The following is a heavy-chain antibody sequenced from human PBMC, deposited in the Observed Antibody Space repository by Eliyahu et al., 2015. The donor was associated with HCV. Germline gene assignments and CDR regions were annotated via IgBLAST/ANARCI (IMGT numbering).Heavy chain of an antibody. CDR3: ARGRGSGSYYPDAFDI. J-gene: IGHJ3*02. CDR2: ISYDGSNK. Sequence: QVQLVESGXGVVQPGXSLRLXCAASGFXFXXYAMXWVRQAPXKGXGWVAVISYDGSNKYYADSVKGRFTISRDNSKNTLYLQMNSLRAEDTAVYYCARGRGSGSYYPDAFDIWGQGTMVTVSS. CDR1: GFXFXXYA. D-gene: IGHD3-10*01. V-gene: IGHV3-30-3*01.